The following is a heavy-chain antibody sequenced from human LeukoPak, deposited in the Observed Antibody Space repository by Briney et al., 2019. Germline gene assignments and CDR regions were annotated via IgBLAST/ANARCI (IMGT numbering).Heavy chain of an antibody. D-gene: IGHD3-9*01. V-gene: IGHV3-74*01. CDR1: GLTFSNYW. Sequence: GGSLRLSCAASGLTFSNYWMHWVRQAPGKGLVWVSGINTDGRSTVYADSVKGRFTISRDNAKNTLYLQMNSLRIEDTAVYYCVVDFHYNSPWGQGTLVTVSS. CDR3: VVDFHYNSP. CDR2: INTDGRST. J-gene: IGHJ5*02.